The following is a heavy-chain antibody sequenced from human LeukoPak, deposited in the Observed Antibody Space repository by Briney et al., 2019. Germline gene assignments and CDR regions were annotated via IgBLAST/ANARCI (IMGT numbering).Heavy chain of an antibody. V-gene: IGHV3-21*01. CDR2: ISSSSSYI. J-gene: IGHJ4*02. CDR3: ARDLHSSSEGYFDY. Sequence: GGSLRLPCAASGFTFSSYSMNWVRQAPGKGLEWVSSISSSSSYIYYADSMKGRFTISRDNAKNSLYLQMNSLRAEDTAVCYCARDLHSSSEGYFDYWGQGTLVTVSS. D-gene: IGHD6-13*01. CDR1: GFTFSSYS.